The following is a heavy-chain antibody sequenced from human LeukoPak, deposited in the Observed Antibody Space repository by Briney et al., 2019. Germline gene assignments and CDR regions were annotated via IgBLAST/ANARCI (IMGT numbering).Heavy chain of an antibody. CDR2: IYYSGST. CDR1: GGSISSSSYY. V-gene: IGHV4-39*01. CDR3: ARRAIEPFIAVAGVFDY. Sequence: SETLSLTCTVSGGSISSSSYYWGWIRQPPGKGLEWIGSIYYSGSTYYNPSLKSRVTISVDTSKNQFSLKLSPVTAADTAVYYCARRAIEPFIAVAGVFDYWGQGTLVTVSS. J-gene: IGHJ4*02. D-gene: IGHD6-19*01.